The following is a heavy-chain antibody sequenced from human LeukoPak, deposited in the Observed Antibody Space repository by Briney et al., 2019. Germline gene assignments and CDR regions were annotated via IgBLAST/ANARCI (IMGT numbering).Heavy chain of an antibody. D-gene: IGHD2-8*02. Sequence: GGSLRLSCAASAFTFSSYAMHWVRQAPGKGLEWVALISYDGSNKYYADSVKGRFTISRDNSKNTLYLQMNSLRAEDTAVYYCAREGLMYGSFDYWGQGTLVTVSS. CDR1: AFTFSSYA. J-gene: IGHJ4*02. CDR2: ISYDGSNK. V-gene: IGHV3-30*14. CDR3: AREGLMYGSFDY.